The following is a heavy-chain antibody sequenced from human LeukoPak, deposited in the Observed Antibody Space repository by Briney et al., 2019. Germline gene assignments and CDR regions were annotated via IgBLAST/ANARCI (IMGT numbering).Heavy chain of an antibody. Sequence: SETLSLTCTVSGGSISGYYWSWIRQPPGKGLEWIGYIYYSGSTNYNPSLKSRVTISLDMSQNQFSLKLSSVTAADTAVHYCARVLTYGSRTYYFDYWGQGTLVTVSS. CDR2: IYYSGST. J-gene: IGHJ4*02. D-gene: IGHD3-10*01. CDR3: ARVLTYGSRTYYFDY. V-gene: IGHV4-59*01. CDR1: GGSISGYY.